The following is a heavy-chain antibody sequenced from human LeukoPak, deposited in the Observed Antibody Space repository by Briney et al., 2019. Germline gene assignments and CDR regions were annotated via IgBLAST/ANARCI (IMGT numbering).Heavy chain of an antibody. CDR3: ARSLRVRGVPDYMDV. Sequence: GGSLRLSCAASGFTFSSYAMSWVRQAPGKGLEWVSAIRGSGGSTYYADSVKGRFTISRDNSKNTLYLQMNNLRVDDTAVYYCARSLRVRGVPDYMDVWGKGTTVTVSS. CDR2: IRGSGGST. J-gene: IGHJ6*03. CDR1: GFTFSSYA. D-gene: IGHD3-10*01. V-gene: IGHV3-23*01.